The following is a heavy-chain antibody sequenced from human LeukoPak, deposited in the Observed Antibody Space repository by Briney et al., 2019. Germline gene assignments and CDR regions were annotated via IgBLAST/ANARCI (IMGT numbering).Heavy chain of an antibody. CDR1: GGSISSGGYY. CDR2: IYYSGST. D-gene: IGHD3-22*01. J-gene: IGHJ4*02. V-gene: IGHV4-31*03. Sequence: SQTLSLTCTVSGGSISSGGYYWSWIRQHPGKGLEWIGYIYYSGSTYYNPSLKSRVTISIDTSKNQFSLKLSSVTAADTAVYYCARAHYDSSGYLLRYWGQGTLVTVSS. CDR3: ARAHYDSSGYLLRY.